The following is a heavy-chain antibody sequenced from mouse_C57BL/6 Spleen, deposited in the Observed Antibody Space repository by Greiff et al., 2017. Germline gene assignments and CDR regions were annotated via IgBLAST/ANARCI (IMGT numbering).Heavy chain of an antibody. D-gene: IGHD3-2*02. CDR3: ARGSSGYVGYAMDY. CDR1: GYSITSGYY. Sequence: EVKLQESGPGLVKPSQSLSLTCSVTGYSITSGYYWNWIRQFPGNKLEWMGYISYDGSNNYNPSLKNRISITRDTSKNQFFLKLNSVTTEDTATYYCARGSSGYVGYAMDYWGQGTSVTVSS. V-gene: IGHV3-6*01. CDR2: ISYDGSN. J-gene: IGHJ4*01.